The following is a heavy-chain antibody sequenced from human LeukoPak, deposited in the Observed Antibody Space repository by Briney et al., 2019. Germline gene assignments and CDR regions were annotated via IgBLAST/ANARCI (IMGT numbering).Heavy chain of an antibody. V-gene: IGHV3-30*18. CDR3: AKDYDYVWGSYRDASY. CDR1: GFTFSSYG. Sequence: GGSLRLSCAASGFTFSSYGMHWVRQAPGKGLEWVAVISYDGSNKYYADSVKGRFTISRDSSKNTLYLQMNSLRAEDTAVYYCAKDYDYVWGSYRDASYWGQGTLVTVSS. D-gene: IGHD3-16*02. J-gene: IGHJ4*02. CDR2: ISYDGSNK.